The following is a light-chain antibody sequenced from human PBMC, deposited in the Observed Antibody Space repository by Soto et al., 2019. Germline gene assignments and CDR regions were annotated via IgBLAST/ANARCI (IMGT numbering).Light chain of an antibody. CDR2: VNSDGSH. V-gene: IGLV4-69*01. Sequence: QSVLTQSPSASASLGASVKLTCTLSSGLSSYAIAWHQQQPEKGPRYLMKVNSDGSHSKGDGIPDRFSGSSSGAERYLTISSLQSEDEADYYCQTWGTGIQGVFGTGPKVTVL. J-gene: IGLJ1*01. CDR3: QTWGTGIQGV. CDR1: SGLSSYA.